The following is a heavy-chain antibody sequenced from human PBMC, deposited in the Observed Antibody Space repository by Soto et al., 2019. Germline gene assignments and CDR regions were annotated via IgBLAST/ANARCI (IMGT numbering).Heavy chain of an antibody. J-gene: IGHJ5*02. Sequence: SETLSLTCAVSGGSISSSNWWSWVRQPPGKGMKWIGEIYHSGSTNYNPSLKSRVTISVDTSKNQFSLKLSSVTAADTAVYYCARVLRYCSGGSCYSGWFDPWGQGTLVTVSS. CDR1: GGSISSSNW. CDR2: IYHSGST. CDR3: ARVLRYCSGGSCYSGWFDP. D-gene: IGHD2-15*01. V-gene: IGHV4-4*02.